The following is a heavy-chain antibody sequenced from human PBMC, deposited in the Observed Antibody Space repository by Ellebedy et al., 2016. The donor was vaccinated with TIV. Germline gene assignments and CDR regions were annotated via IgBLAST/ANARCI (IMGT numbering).Heavy chain of an antibody. CDR1: GGSISSGDYY. D-gene: IGHD3-16*02. V-gene: IGHV4-30-4*01. CDR3: ARLTYYDYVWGSYRMYYFDY. Sequence: MPSETLSLTCTVSGGSISSGDYYWSWIRQPPGKGLEWIGYIYYSGSTYYNPSIKSRVTISVDTSKNQFSLKLSSVTASDTAVYYCARLTYYDYVWGSYRMYYFDYWGQGTLVTVSS. CDR2: IYYSGST. J-gene: IGHJ4*02.